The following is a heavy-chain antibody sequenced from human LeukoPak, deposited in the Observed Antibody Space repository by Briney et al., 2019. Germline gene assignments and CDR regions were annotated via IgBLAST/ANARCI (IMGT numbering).Heavy chain of an antibody. CDR1: GFTFSSYW. V-gene: IGHV3-74*01. CDR2: INTDGSST. CDR3: ARESGGDLGEAFDI. Sequence: GGSLRLSCAASGFTFSSYWMHWVRQAPGKGLVWVSRINTDGSSTSYADSVKGRFTISRDNAKNTLYLQMNSLRAEDTAVYYCARESGGDLGEAFDIWGQGTMVTVSS. D-gene: IGHD1-26*01. J-gene: IGHJ3*02.